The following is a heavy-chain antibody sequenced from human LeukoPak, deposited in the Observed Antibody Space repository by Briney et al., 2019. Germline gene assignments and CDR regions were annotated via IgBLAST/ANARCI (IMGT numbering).Heavy chain of an antibody. V-gene: IGHV4-39*01. CDR3: VRHTNYYGSGSDS. D-gene: IGHD3-10*01. CDR1: GGSISNNRYY. CDR2: VYYSGST. Sequence: SETLSLTCTVSGGSISNNRYYWGWIRQPPGKGLEWIGSVYYSGSTYYNPSLKSRVTISVDTSKNQFSLRLTSVTAADTAVYYCVRHTNYYGSGSDSWGQGTPVTVSS. J-gene: IGHJ5*02.